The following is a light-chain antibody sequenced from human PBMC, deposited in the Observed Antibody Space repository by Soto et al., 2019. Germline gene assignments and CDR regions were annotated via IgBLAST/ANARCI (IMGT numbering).Light chain of an antibody. V-gene: IGKV1-39*01. CDR3: QQSYSTPQAT. CDR1: QSISSY. CDR2: AAS. Sequence: DIQMTQSPSSLSASVGDRVTITCRASQSISSYLNWYQQKPGKAPKLLIYAASSLQSGVPSRFSGSGSGTDSTLTISSLQPEDFATYYCQQSYSTPQATFGQGTKLEIK. J-gene: IGKJ2*01.